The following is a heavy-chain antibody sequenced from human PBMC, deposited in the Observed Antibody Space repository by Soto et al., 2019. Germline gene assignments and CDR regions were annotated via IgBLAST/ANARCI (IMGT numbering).Heavy chain of an antibody. J-gene: IGHJ4*02. CDR1: GFTFSGSA. Sequence: EVQLVESGGDLVQPGVSLKLSFAATGFTFSGSAMHWVLQASGKGLEWVGHIRRRAKNYATVFAASVKGRFIIAREDAKNTAYPHKPTLNTSLTALYDCTVTFDGSDYFSPDFDYWGQGTLVTVSS. CDR3: TVTFDGSDYFSPDFDY. V-gene: IGHV3-73*02. D-gene: IGHD3-22*01. CDR2: IRRRAKNYAT.